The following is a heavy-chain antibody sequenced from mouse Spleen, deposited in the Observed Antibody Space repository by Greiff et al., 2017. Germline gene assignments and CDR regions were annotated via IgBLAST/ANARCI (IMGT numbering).Heavy chain of an antibody. Sequence: EVMLVESGGGLVKLGGSLKLSCAASGFTFSSYAMSWVRQTPEKRLEWVATISSGGGNTYYPDSVKGRFTISRDNAKNTLYLQMSSLKSEDTAMYYCARQTGTRYFDYWGQGTTLTVSS. V-gene: IGHV5-9*01. CDR3: ARQTGTRYFDY. J-gene: IGHJ2*01. D-gene: IGHD4-1*01. CDR1: GFTFSSYA. CDR2: ISSGGGNT.